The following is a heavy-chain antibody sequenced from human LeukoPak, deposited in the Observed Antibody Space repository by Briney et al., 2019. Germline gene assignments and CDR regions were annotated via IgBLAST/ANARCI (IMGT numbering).Heavy chain of an antibody. J-gene: IGHJ4*02. D-gene: IGHD3-22*01. V-gene: IGHV4-59*01. CDR1: GGSISSNY. Sequence: SETLSLTCTVSGGSISSNYWSWIRQPPGKGLEWIGYIYYSGGTNYNPSLKSRVTISVDTSKNQFSLKLSSVTAADTAVYYCARAHYDSSGYRFDYWGQGTLVTVSS. CDR2: IYYSGGT. CDR3: ARAHYDSSGYRFDY.